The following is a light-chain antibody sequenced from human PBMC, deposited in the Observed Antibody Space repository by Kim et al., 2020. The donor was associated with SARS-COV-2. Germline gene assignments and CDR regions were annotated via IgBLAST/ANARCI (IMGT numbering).Light chain of an antibody. Sequence: VSPGGSATLSCRASQSVSSNLAWYQQKPGQAPRLLIYAASTRATGIPARFSGSGSGTEFTLTIGSLQSEDFAVYYCQQYYHWPGTFGQGTKVDIK. V-gene: IGKV3-15*01. CDR1: QSVSSN. J-gene: IGKJ1*01. CDR3: QQYYHWPGT. CDR2: AAS.